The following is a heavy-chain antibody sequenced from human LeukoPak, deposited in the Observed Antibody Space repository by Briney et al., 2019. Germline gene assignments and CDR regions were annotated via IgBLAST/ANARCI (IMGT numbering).Heavy chain of an antibody. V-gene: IGHV4-59*01. D-gene: IGHD3-9*01. CDR3: ARVTGYTIEDYFDY. J-gene: IGHJ4*02. CDR2: IYYSGST. CDR1: GGSISSYY. Sequence: SETLSLTCTVSGGSISSYYWNWIRQPPGKGLEWIGFIYYSGSTNYNPSLKSRVTFSVDTPKNQFSLKLRSVTAADTAVYYCARVTGYTIEDYFDYWGQGTLVTVSS.